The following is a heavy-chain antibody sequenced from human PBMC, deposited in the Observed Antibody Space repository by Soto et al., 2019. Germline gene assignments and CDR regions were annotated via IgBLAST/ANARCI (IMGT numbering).Heavy chain of an antibody. CDR1: GYTFTSYY. D-gene: IGHD5-18*01. V-gene: IGHV1-46*01. CDR2: INPSGGSA. CDR3: ARDDTAMVTGCDY. Sequence: GASVKVSCKASGYTFTSYYMHWMRQAPGQGLEWMGIINPSGGSASYAQKFQGRVTMTRDTSTSTVYMELSSLRSEDTAVYYCARDDTAMVTGCDYWGQGTLVTVSA. J-gene: IGHJ4*02.